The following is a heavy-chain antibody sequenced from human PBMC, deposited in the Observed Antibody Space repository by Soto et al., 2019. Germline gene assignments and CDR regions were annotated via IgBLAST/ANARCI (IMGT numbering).Heavy chain of an antibody. Sequence: GGSLRLSCAASGFTFSSYSMNWVRQAPGKGLEWVSSISSSSSYIYYADSVKGRFTISRDNAKNSLYLQMNSLRAEDTAVYYCARDEEDIVVVVAATYYYMDVWGKGTTVTVSS. J-gene: IGHJ6*03. CDR2: ISSSSSYI. D-gene: IGHD2-15*01. CDR1: GFTFSSYS. CDR3: ARDEEDIVVVVAATYYYMDV. V-gene: IGHV3-21*01.